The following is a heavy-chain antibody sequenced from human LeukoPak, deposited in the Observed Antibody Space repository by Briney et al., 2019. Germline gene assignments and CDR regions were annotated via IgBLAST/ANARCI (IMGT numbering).Heavy chain of an antibody. Sequence: GGSLRLSCAASGFTFSSYAMSWVRQAPGKGLEWVSAISGSGGSTYYADSVKGRFTISRDNSKNTLYLQMSSLRGEDTAVYYCARGSIAAAASESDYWGQETLVTVSS. CDR3: ARGSIAAAASESDY. V-gene: IGHV3-23*01. CDR2: ISGSGGST. J-gene: IGHJ4*02. D-gene: IGHD6-13*01. CDR1: GFTFSSYA.